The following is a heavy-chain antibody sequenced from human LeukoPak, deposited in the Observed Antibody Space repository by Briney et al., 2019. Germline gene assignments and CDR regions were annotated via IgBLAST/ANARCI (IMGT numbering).Heavy chain of an antibody. CDR2: IYTSGST. D-gene: IGHD6-13*01. V-gene: IGHV4-59*10. CDR1: GGSFSGYY. Sequence: SETLSLTCAVYGGSFSGYYWSWIRQPAGKGLEWIGRIYTSGSTNYNPSLKSRVTISVDTSKNQFSLKLSSVTAADTAVYYCARTTETDTSSWYYWGQGTLVTVSS. J-gene: IGHJ4*02. CDR3: ARTTETDTSSWYY.